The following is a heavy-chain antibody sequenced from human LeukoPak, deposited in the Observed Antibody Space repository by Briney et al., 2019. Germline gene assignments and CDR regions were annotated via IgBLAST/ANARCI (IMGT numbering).Heavy chain of an antibody. CDR2: INPNSGGT. Sequence: GASVKVSCKASGYTFTGYYMHWVRQAPGQGLEWMGWINPNSGGTNYAQKFQGRVTMTRDTSISTAYMELSRLRSDDTAVYYCARCTFGVVRGVIITPLGYWGQGTLVTVSS. CDR3: ARCTFGVVRGVIITPLGY. V-gene: IGHV1-2*02. D-gene: IGHD3-10*01. J-gene: IGHJ4*02. CDR1: GYTFTGYY.